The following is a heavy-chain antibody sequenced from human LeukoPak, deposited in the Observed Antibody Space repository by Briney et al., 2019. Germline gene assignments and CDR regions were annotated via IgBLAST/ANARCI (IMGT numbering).Heavy chain of an antibody. CDR1: GFTFNSYA. Sequence: PGGSLRLSCTASGFTFNSYAMSWVRQVPGKGLEWVSYISGGGENTYHADSVKGRFTISRDNSKNTLFLQMNSLRAEDTAIYYCAKDRKCSIGWPAFDDWGQGTLVTVSS. V-gene: IGHV3-23*01. CDR3: AKDRKCSIGWPAFDD. D-gene: IGHD2-2*01. J-gene: IGHJ4*02. CDR2: ISGGGENT.